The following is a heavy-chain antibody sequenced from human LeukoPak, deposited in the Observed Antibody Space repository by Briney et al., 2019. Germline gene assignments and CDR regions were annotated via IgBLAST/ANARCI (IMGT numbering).Heavy chain of an antibody. Sequence: RASVKVSCKASGYTFTGYYMHWVRQAPGQGLEWMGWINPNSGGTNYAQKFQGRVTMTRDTSISTAYMELSRLRSDDTAVYYCAREREWELRDWYFDLWGRGTLVTVSS. D-gene: IGHD1-26*01. V-gene: IGHV1-2*02. J-gene: IGHJ2*01. CDR3: AREREWELRDWYFDL. CDR2: INPNSGGT. CDR1: GYTFTGYY.